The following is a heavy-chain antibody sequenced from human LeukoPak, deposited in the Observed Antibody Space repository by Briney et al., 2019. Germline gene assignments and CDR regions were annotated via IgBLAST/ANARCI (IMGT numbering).Heavy chain of an antibody. V-gene: IGHV3-23*01. D-gene: IGHD1-26*01. CDR1: GFTFSNYA. CDR3: AKDLGNSGSWDY. CDR2: ISGSGTST. J-gene: IGHJ4*02. Sequence: PGESLRLSCAASGFTFSNYAMSWVRQAPGKGLEWVSPISGSGTSTYYADSVKGRFTVSRDRSKNTLHLQMNSLRAEDTAVYYCAKDLGNSGSWDYWGQGALVTVST.